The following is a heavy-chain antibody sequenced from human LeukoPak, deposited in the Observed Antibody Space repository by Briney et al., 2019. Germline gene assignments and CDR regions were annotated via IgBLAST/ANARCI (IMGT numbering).Heavy chain of an antibody. V-gene: IGHV3-30*18. CDR3: AKDNRGAKASYFDY. CDR2: ISYDGSNK. Sequence: PGGSLRLSCAASGFTFSSYGMHWVRQAPGKGLEWVAVISYDGSNKYYADSVKGRFTISRDNSKNTLYLQMNSLRAEDTAVYYCAKDNRGAKASYFDYWGQGTLVTVSS. D-gene: IGHD1-14*01. CDR1: GFTFSSYG. J-gene: IGHJ4*02.